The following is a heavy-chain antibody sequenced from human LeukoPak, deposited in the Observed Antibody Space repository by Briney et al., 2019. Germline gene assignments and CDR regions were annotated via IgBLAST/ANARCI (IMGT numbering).Heavy chain of an antibody. D-gene: IGHD2-2*01. CDR1: GGSFTDYY. Sequence: PSETLSLTCAVYGGSFTDYYWSWIRQPPGKGLEWIGEINHSGSTNYNPPLKSRVTISVDTSKNQFSLKLSSVTAADTAVYYCAREKYQFTHWGQGTLVTVSS. CDR3: AREKYQFTH. J-gene: IGHJ4*02. V-gene: IGHV4-34*01. CDR2: INHSGST.